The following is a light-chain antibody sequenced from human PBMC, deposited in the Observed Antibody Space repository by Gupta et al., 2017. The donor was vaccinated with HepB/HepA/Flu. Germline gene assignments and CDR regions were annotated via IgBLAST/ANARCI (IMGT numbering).Light chain of an antibody. J-gene: IGKJ4*01. CDR2: GSS. CDR1: HSVNRN. CDR3: QQYEDWPLT. V-gene: IGKV3-15*01. Sequence: IVMTQSPATLSVSPGEIVTLSCRASHSVNRNLAWYQQKPGQATRPLIYGSSGRATGVPTRFSDSGSESAFTLAISRLPSRDIAVTSCQQYEDWPLTCGGGTKVEI.